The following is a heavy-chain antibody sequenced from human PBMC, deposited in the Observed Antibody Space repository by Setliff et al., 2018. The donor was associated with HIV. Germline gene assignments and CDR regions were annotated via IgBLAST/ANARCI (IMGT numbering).Heavy chain of an antibody. CDR1: GYRFNTYG. J-gene: IGHJ4*02. CDR3: AIDVIGGWLRPMPDY. CDR2: ISPYNGDT. V-gene: IGHV1-18*01. Sequence: ASVKVSCKASGYRFNTYGISWVRQAPGQGLEWMGWISPYNGDTRFAQSLQGRVTLTTDTSTNTDYMELRYLRSDDTAVYYCAIDVIGGWLRPMPDYWGPGSLVTVSS. D-gene: IGHD5-12*01.